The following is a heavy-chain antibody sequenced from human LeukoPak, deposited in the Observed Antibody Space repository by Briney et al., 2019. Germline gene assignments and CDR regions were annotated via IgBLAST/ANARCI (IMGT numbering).Heavy chain of an antibody. CDR1: GGSLSSYY. D-gene: IGHD3-3*01. CDR2: IYYSGNT. J-gene: IGHJ1*01. V-gene: IGHV4-59*01. Sequence: PSETLSLTCTVSGGSLSSYYWSWIRQPPGKGLEWIAYIYYSGNTKYNPFLKSRVTISVDTSMTQFSLKLSSVTAADTAVYFCARGSTIFGFQHWGQGTLVTVSS. CDR3: ARGSTIFGFQH.